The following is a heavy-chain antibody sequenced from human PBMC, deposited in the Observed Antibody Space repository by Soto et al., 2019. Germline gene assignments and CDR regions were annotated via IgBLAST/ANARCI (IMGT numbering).Heavy chain of an antibody. CDR3: ASPRGFSYGRGFDY. D-gene: IGHD3-16*01. V-gene: IGHV3-30-3*01. J-gene: IGHJ4*02. CDR1: GFTFSSFA. Sequence: AGGSLRLSCAVSGFTFSSFAMHWVRQTPVKGLEWVAVISDDGSDEYYADSVKGRFTISRDNSKSTLFLQMNSLRPDDSAVYYCASPRGFSYGRGFDYWGPGTLVTVSS. CDR2: ISDDGSDE.